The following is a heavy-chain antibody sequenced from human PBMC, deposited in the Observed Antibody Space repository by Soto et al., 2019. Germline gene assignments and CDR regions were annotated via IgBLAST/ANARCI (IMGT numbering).Heavy chain of an antibody. J-gene: IGHJ4*02. CDR2: IYPGDSDT. CDR3: ARLGYDSSGISLSLFDY. V-gene: IGHV5-51*01. CDR1: GYSFTSYW. Sequence: RGESLKISCKGSGYSFTSYWIGWVRQMPGKGLEWMGIIYPGDSDTRYSPSFQGQVTISADKSISTAHLQWSSLKASDTAMYYCARLGYDSSGISLSLFDYWGQGTLVTVSS. D-gene: IGHD3-22*01.